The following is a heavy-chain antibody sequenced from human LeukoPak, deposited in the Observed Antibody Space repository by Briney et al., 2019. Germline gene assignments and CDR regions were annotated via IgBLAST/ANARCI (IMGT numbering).Heavy chain of an antibody. V-gene: IGHV1-24*01. CDR3: AYRPPGDESFDI. CDR1: GHTLTGLA. J-gene: IGHJ3*02. CDR2: SDPEDGET. D-gene: IGHD3-16*01. Sequence: ASVKVSCKVSGHTLTGLAMHWVRQGPGKGLEWMGGSDPEDGETIYAQKFKGRVTMTEDTATDTAYMELRSLRSEDTAVYYCAYRPPGDESFDIWGQGTLVTVSS.